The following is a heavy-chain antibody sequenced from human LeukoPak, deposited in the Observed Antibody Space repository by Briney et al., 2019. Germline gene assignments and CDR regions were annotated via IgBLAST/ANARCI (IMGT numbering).Heavy chain of an antibody. D-gene: IGHD1-26*01. V-gene: IGHV4-59*01. J-gene: IGHJ6*02. Sequence: SETLSLTCTVSGGSISSYYWSWIRQPPGKGLEWIGYIYYSGSTNYNPSLKSRVTISVDTSKNQFSLKLSSVTAADTAVYYCARRRYMWELPLQYGMDVWGQGTTVTVSS. CDR3: ARRRYMWELPLQYGMDV. CDR1: GGSISSYY. CDR2: IYYSGST.